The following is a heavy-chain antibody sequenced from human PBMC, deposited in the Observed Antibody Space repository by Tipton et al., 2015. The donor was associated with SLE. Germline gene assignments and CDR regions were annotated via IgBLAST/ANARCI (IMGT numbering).Heavy chain of an antibody. V-gene: IGHV4-59*08. CDR3: ARRMVQGGDALDI. Sequence: TLSLTCTVSGGSISSYYWTWIRQPPGKGLEWIGSIYYSGSTNYNPSLKSRVTISVDTSKNQFSLKLTSVTAADTAVYYCARRMVQGGDALDIWGLGTLVTVSA. D-gene: IGHD3-10*01. J-gene: IGHJ3*02. CDR1: GGSISSYY. CDR2: IYYSGST.